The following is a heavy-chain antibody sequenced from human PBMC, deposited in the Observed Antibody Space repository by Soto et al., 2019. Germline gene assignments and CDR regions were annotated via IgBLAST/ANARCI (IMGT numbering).Heavy chain of an antibody. D-gene: IGHD2-15*01. CDR3: ARGRRFCSGGSCYRAFDI. Sequence: ASVKVSCKASGYTFTSYGISWVRQAPGQGLEWMGWISAYNGNTNYAQKLQGRVTMTTDISTSTAYMELRSLRSDDTAIYYCARGRRFCSGGSCYRAFDIWGQGTMVTVSS. CDR1: GYTFTSYG. CDR2: ISAYNGNT. V-gene: IGHV1-18*01. J-gene: IGHJ3*02.